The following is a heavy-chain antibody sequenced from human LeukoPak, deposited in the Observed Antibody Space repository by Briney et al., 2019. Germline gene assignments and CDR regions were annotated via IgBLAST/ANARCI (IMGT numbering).Heavy chain of an antibody. CDR3: AKEGRWDYDFWSGYYGNYFDY. CDR2: IWYDGSNK. D-gene: IGHD3-3*01. V-gene: IGHV3-33*06. Sequence: PGGSLRLSCAASGFTFSSYGMHWVRQAPGKGLEWVAVIWYDGSNKYYADSVKGRFTISRDNSKNTLYLQMNSLRAEDTAVYYCAKEGRWDYDFWSGYYGNYFDYWGQGTLVTVSS. CDR1: GFTFSSYG. J-gene: IGHJ4*02.